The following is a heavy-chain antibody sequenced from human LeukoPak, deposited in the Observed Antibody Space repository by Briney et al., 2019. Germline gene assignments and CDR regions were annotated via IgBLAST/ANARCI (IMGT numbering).Heavy chain of an antibody. CDR1: GYTLSGYY. J-gene: IGHJ4*02. D-gene: IGHD6-13*01. V-gene: IGHV1-2*02. CDR2: INPNSGDT. Sequence: ASVKVSCKASGYTLSGYYMHWVRQAPGQGLEWMGWINPNSGDTNYAQNFQGRVTMTRDTSISTAYMELSRLRSDDTAFYYCARDRSRWYEFDYWGQGTLVTVSS. CDR3: ARDRSRWYEFDY.